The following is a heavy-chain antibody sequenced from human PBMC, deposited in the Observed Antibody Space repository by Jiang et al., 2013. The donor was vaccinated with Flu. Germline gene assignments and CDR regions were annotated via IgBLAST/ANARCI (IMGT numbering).Heavy chain of an antibody. D-gene: IGHD7-27*01. CDR1: GFTVTRDY. Sequence: VQLLESGGGLLQSGGSLRLSCAVSGFTVTRDYMGWVRQAPGKGLGVGLSYSSDGDTSYADSVKGRFTISRDSSKNTLYLQMNSLRAEDTAVYHCARALTWGKYGSNLYYFD. J-gene: IGHJ4*01. CDR2: SSDGDT. CDR3: ARALTWGKYGSNLYYFD. V-gene: IGHV3-53*01.